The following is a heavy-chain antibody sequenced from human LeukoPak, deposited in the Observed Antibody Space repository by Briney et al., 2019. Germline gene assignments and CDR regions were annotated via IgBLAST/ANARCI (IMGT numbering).Heavy chain of an antibody. J-gene: IGHJ4*02. D-gene: IGHD3-22*01. V-gene: IGHV3-74*01. Sequence: GGSLRLSCAASGFTFSSYWMHWVRQAPGKGLVWVSRINSDGSSTSYADSVKGRFTISRDNSKNTLYLQMNSLRAEDTAVYYCAKWYYYDSSRFDDYWGQGTLVTVSS. CDR2: INSDGSST. CDR1: GFTFSSYW. CDR3: AKWYYYDSSRFDDY.